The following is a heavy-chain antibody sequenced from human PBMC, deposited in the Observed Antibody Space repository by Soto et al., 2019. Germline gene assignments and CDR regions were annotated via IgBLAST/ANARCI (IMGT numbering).Heavy chain of an antibody. D-gene: IGHD3-22*01. CDR3: ARDPLYYYDSSRFQYALDV. J-gene: IGHJ6*02. V-gene: IGHV1-2*02. Sequence: QVQLVQSGAEVKKPGASVKVSCEASGYTFTAKYIHWVRQAPGQGLEWLGWINPDTGGTQYAQKFQGRVTLTRDTSISTAYMELNRLKSDDTAVYFCARDPLYYYDSSRFQYALDVWGQGTTVTVSS. CDR1: GYTFTAKY. CDR2: INPDTGGT.